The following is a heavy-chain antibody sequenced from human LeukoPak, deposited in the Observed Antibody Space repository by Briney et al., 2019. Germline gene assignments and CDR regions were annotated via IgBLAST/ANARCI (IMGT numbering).Heavy chain of an antibody. D-gene: IGHD6-25*01. Sequence: SETLSLTCTVSGGSISIISSSTDYWGWIRQAPGKGLEWIGSLYYGENSHYNPSLKSRATLSVDTSNNQFSLKLTSVTAADAAVYFCARELPTAAADTRGYFDYWGQGTVVTVSS. CDR1: GGSISIISSSTDY. CDR2: LYYGENS. CDR3: ARELPTAAADTRGYFDY. V-gene: IGHV4-39*02. J-gene: IGHJ4*02.